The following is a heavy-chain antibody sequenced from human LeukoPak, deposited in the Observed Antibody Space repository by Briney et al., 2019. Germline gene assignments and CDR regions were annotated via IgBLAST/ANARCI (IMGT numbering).Heavy chain of an antibody. CDR3: AKDRPRYCSGGSCPPMDV. J-gene: IGHJ6*04. Sequence: GGSLRLSCAASGFIFSSYWMHWVRQAPGKGLVWVSRINTDESSTSYADSVRGRFTISRDNAKNLLFLQMNSLRAEDTAVYYCAKDRPRYCSGGSCPPMDVWGKGTTVTVSS. CDR1: GFIFSSYW. CDR2: INTDESST. D-gene: IGHD2-15*01. V-gene: IGHV3-74*01.